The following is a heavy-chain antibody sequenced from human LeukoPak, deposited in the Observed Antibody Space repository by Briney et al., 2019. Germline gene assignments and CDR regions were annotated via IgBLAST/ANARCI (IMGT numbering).Heavy chain of an antibody. Sequence: GGSLRLSCAASGFTLSSNYMSWVRQAPGKGLEWVSVIYSGGSTYYADSVKGRFTISRDNSKNTLNLQMSSLRAEDTAVYYCAREADTAMGDWGQGTLVTVSS. CDR3: AREADTAMGD. D-gene: IGHD5-18*01. CDR2: IYSGGST. CDR1: GFTLSSNY. J-gene: IGHJ4*02. V-gene: IGHV3-53*01.